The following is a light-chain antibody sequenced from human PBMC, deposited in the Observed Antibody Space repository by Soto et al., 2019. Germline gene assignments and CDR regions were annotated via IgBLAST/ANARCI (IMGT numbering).Light chain of an antibody. Sequence: EIVMTQSPATLSVSPGERATLSCRASQSVSSNLAWYQQKPGQPPRLLIYGASTRATGVPARFSGSGSGTEFTPTISSLQSEDFAVYYCHQYNNWPPFTFGPGTKVDIK. CDR2: GAS. J-gene: IGKJ3*01. CDR3: HQYNNWPPFT. CDR1: QSVSSN. V-gene: IGKV3-15*01.